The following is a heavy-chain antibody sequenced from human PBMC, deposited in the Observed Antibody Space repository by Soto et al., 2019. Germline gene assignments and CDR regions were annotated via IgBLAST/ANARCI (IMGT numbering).Heavy chain of an antibody. J-gene: IGHJ4*02. D-gene: IGHD6-19*01. Sequence: EVQLLESGGGLVQPGGSLRLSCAASGFTFSSYAMRWVRQAPGKGLEWVSAISGSGGSTYYADSVKGRFTISRDNSKNTRYLHMDSLGAEDTAVYYCAKSDSSSGCYWGQGTLVTVSS. CDR2: ISGSGGST. CDR1: GFTFSSYA. V-gene: IGHV3-23*01. CDR3: AKSDSSSGCY.